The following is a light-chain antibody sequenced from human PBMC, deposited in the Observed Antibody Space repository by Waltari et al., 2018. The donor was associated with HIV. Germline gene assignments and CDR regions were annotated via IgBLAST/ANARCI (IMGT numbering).Light chain of an antibody. CDR2: SHN. J-gene: IGLJ1*01. CDR3: VAWDGSRNGYV. V-gene: IGLV1-44*01. CDR1: SSNIGSNP. Sequence: QSVLTQPPLASGTPGQRITISCSGSSSNIGSNPVNWYQQLPGTAPKLLIYSHNPRPSGVPDRFSGSKSGTSASLAISGLQSEDEADYYCVAWDGSRNGYVLGTGTKVTVL.